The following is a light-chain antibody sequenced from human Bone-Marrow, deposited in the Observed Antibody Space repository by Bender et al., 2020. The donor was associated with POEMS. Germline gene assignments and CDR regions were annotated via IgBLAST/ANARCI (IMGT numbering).Light chain of an antibody. CDR3: CSYTGTSSFNWV. CDR2: DVS. Sequence: QSALTQPASVSESPGQSITISCTATSSDVGNFYLVSWYQQYPGKAPKLLIYDVSDRPSGVSNRFSGSKSGNTASLTISGLQAEDEADYYCCSYTGTSSFNWVFGGGTQLTVL. CDR1: SSDVGNFYL. J-gene: IGLJ3*02. V-gene: IGLV2-23*02.